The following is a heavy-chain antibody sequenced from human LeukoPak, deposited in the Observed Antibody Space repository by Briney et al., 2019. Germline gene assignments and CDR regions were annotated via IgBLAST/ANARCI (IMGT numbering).Heavy chain of an antibody. V-gene: IGHV1-2*02. CDR2: IKPDTGAT. CDR3: ARDQAGNSFDY. J-gene: IGHJ4*02. D-gene: IGHD4-23*01. Sequence: ASVKVSCKASGYTFTGHYLHWVRQAPGQGLEWMGWIKPDTGATRYAQRFQGRVTMTRDTSISTVYMELSRLGSDDTAVYYRARDQAGNSFDYWGQGTLVTVSS. CDR1: GYTFTGHY.